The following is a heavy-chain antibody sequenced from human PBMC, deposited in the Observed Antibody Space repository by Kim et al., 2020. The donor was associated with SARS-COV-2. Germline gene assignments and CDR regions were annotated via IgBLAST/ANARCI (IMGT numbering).Heavy chain of an antibody. Sequence: PSFQGQVTISADKSISTAYLQWSSLKASDTAMYYCARHPRYYYDSSGYDYWGQGTLVTVSS. V-gene: IGHV5-51*01. J-gene: IGHJ4*02. D-gene: IGHD3-22*01. CDR3: ARHPRYYYDSSGYDY.